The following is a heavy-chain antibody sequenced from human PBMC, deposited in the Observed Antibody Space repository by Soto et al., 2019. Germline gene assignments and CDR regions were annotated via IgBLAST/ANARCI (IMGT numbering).Heavy chain of an antibody. Sequence: EVQVVESGGGLVQPGGSLRLSCAASGFTSSKYRMTWVRQAPGKGLEWVANIKEDGSEKYYVDSVKGRFTISRDNAKNSLSLQMNSLRAEDTAVYYCARGRRGFDPWGQGTLVTVSS. CDR2: IKEDGSEK. J-gene: IGHJ5*02. CDR3: ARGRRGFDP. V-gene: IGHV3-7*01. CDR1: GFTSSKYR.